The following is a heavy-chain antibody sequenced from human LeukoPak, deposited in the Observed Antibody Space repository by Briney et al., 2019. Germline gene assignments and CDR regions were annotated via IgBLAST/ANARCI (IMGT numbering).Heavy chain of an antibody. J-gene: IGHJ3*02. CDR3: ARDVRAPSGTHDAFDI. Sequence: GASVKVSCKASGYTFTSYGISWVRQAPGQGLEWMGWISAYNGNTNYAQKLQGRVTMTTDTSTSTAYMELRSLRSDDTAVYYCARDVRAPSGTHDAFDIWGQGTMVTVSS. D-gene: IGHD1-26*01. V-gene: IGHV1-18*01. CDR2: ISAYNGNT. CDR1: GYTFTSYG.